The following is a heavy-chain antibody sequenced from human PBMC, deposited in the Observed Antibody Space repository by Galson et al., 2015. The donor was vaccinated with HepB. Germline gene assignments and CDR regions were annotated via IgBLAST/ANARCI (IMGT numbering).Heavy chain of an antibody. J-gene: IGHJ3*02. D-gene: IGHD3-22*01. Sequence: SLRLSCAASGFTFSSYAMSWVRQAPGKGLEWVSAVSGSGGSTYYADSVKGRFTISRDNSKNTLYLQMNSLRAEDTAVYYCAKDYYDSSGYYRDDAFDIWGQGTMFTVSS. V-gene: IGHV3-23*01. CDR2: VSGSGGST. CDR3: AKDYYDSSGYYRDDAFDI. CDR1: GFTFSSYA.